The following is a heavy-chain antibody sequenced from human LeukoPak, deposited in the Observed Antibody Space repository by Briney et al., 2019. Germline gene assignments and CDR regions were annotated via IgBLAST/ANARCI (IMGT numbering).Heavy chain of an antibody. D-gene: IGHD3-22*01. CDR3: AVSYDDSSAYPRFDF. CDR2: ISSSGSSI. CDR1: GFTFSDYY. Sequence: GGSLRLSCAASGFTFSDYYMNWIRQAPGKGLEWVSYISSSGSSIYYADSVKGRFTISRDNAKNSLFLQMNSLRAEDTAVYYCAVSYDDSSAYPRFDFWGQGTLVTVSS. V-gene: IGHV3-11*04. J-gene: IGHJ4*02.